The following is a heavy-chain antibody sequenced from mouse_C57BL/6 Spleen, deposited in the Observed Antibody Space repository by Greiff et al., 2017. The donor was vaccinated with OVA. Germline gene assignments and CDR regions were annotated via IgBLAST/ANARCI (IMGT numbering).Heavy chain of an antibody. Sequence: QVQLQQPGTELVKPGASVKLSCKASGYTFTSYWMHWVKQRPGQGLEWIGNINPSNGGTNYNEKFKSKATLTVAKSSSTAYMQLSSLTSEDSAVYDCARELGLEGDDFDYWGQGTALTVSS. CDR3: ARELGLEGDDFDY. CDR2: INPSNGGT. V-gene: IGHV1-53*01. D-gene: IGHD4-1*01. CDR1: GYTFTSYW. J-gene: IGHJ2*01.